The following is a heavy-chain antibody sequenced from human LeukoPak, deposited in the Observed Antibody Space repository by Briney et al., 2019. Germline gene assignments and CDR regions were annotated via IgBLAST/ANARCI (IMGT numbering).Heavy chain of an antibody. J-gene: IGHJ4*02. D-gene: IGHD2-2*01. CDR3: ARVLSISSTSCYSY. Sequence: GGSLRLSCAASGFTFSNYSMNWVRQAPGKGLEWVSSISSSSRYIYYADSVKGRFTISRDNAKNTLYLQINSLRAEDTAVYYCARVLSISSTSCYSYWGQGTLATVSS. V-gene: IGHV3-21*01. CDR1: GFTFSNYS. CDR2: ISSSSRYI.